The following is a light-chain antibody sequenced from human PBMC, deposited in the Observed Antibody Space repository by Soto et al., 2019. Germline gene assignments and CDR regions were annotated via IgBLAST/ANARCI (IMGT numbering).Light chain of an antibody. CDR2: KAS. CDR3: QQYSRNPLT. CDR1: QSVSSW. Sequence: DIQMTQSPSTLSSSVGYRVTITCRASQSVSSWLAWYQQKPGEVPKLLIYKASSLESGVPSRFSGSGSGTEFTLTISSLQPDDFVTYYCQQYSRNPLTFGGGTKVEIK. V-gene: IGKV1-5*03. J-gene: IGKJ4*01.